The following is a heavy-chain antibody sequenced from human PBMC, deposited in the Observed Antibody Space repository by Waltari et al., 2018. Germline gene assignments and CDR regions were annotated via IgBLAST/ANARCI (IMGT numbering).Heavy chain of an antibody. D-gene: IGHD5-18*01. CDR1: GFTFSDYY. J-gene: IGHJ4*02. CDR3: ATAYSNSCFNH. Sequence: QVQLVESGGGLVKPGGSLRLSCAASGFTFSDYYMSWIRQAPGKGLEWVSGVCDSGRCTYYADSVKGRFSISRDNSKNTVFLQINSLRAEDTAVYFCATAYSNSCFNHWGQGTLVTVSS. CDR2: VCDSGRCT. V-gene: IGHV3-11*05.